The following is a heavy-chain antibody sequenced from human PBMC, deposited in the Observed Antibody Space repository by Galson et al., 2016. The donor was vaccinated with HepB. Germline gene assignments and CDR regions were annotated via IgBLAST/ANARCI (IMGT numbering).Heavy chain of an antibody. J-gene: IGHJ4*02. V-gene: IGHV5-10-1*01. D-gene: IGHD2-21*01. CDR3: ARYSSPFDY. CDR1: GYSFTSYW. CDR2: IEPTDSYT. Sequence: QSGAAVKKPGESLRISCKVSGYSFTSYWITWVRQKPGKGLEWMGRIEPTDSYTTYNPSFQGHVTISIDKSISTAYLQWSSLKASDTAIYSCARYSSPFDYWGQGPPVTVSS.